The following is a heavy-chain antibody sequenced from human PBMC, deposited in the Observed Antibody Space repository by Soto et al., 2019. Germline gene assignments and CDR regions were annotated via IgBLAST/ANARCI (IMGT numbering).Heavy chain of an antibody. CDR1: GFTFTSSA. Sequence: SVKVSCKASGFTFTSSAVQWVRQARGQRLEWIGWIVVGSGNTNYAQKFQERVTITRDMSTSTAYMELSSLRSEDTAVYYCAAVDPDYYYYYGMDVWGQGTTVTVSS. D-gene: IGHD2-2*03. CDR3: AAVDPDYYYYYGMDV. CDR2: IVVGSGNT. J-gene: IGHJ6*02. V-gene: IGHV1-58*01.